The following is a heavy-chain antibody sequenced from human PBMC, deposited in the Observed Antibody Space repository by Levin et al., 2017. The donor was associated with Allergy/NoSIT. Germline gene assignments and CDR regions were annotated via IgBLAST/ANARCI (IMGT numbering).Heavy chain of an antibody. J-gene: IGHJ1*01. CDR3: AREGSGSQRGCFQH. Sequence: KISCKASGGTFSSYAISWVRQAPGQGLEWMGGIIPIFGTANYAQKFQGRVTITADESTSTAYMELSSLRSEDTAVYYCAREGSGSQRGCFQHWGQGTLVTVSS. D-gene: IGHD1-26*01. CDR2: IIPIFGTA. CDR1: GGTFSSYA. V-gene: IGHV1-69*01.